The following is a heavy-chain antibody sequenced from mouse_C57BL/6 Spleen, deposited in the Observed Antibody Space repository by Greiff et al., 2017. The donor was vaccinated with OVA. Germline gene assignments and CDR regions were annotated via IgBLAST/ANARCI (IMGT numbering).Heavy chain of an antibody. CDR1: GFSLTSYG. CDR3: AKEGGYDGYAMDY. Sequence: QVQLKESGPGLVQPSQSLSITCTVSGFSLTSYGVHWVRQSPGKGLEWLGVIWRGGSTDYNAAFMSRLSITKDNSKSQVFFKMNSLQADDTAIYYCAKEGGYDGYAMDYWGQGTSVTVSS. CDR2: IWRGGST. D-gene: IGHD2-2*01. J-gene: IGHJ4*01. V-gene: IGHV2-5*01.